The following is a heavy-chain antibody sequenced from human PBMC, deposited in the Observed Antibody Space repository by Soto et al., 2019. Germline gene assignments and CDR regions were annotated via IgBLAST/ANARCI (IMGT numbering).Heavy chain of an antibody. CDR2: IAGSGGMT. D-gene: IGHD2-15*01. CDR3: AKVNFFDTPGTFEV. CDR1: GFTFSSYA. Sequence: PGGSLRLSCAASGFTFSSYAMTWVRLAPGRGLEWVATIAGSGGMTYYTNSVRGRFTISRDNSKNTVSLQMSSLRAEDTAMYFCAKVNFFDTPGTFEVWGQGTPVTVS. V-gene: IGHV3-23*01. J-gene: IGHJ3*01.